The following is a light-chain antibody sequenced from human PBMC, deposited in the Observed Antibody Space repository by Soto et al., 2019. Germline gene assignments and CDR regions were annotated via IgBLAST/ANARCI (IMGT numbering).Light chain of an antibody. Sequence: QSALTQPPSASGSPGQSVTISCTGSSSDVGGHNHVYWYQQLPGTAPKLLIYRSDQRPSGVPDRFSASKSGTSASLAISGLRSEDEADYYCASWDDNLSGVVFGGGTKLTVL. CDR2: RSD. CDR3: ASWDDNLSGVV. CDR1: SSDVGGHNH. V-gene: IGLV1-47*01. J-gene: IGLJ3*02.